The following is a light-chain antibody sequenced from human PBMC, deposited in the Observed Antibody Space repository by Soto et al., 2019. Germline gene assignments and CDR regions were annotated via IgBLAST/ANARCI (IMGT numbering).Light chain of an antibody. J-gene: IGLJ1*01. CDR2: DVS. V-gene: IGLV2-14*01. Sequence: QSALTQPASVSGSPGQSITISCTGISSDVGGYNYVSWYQQHPGKAPKLMIYDVSNRPSGVSNRFSGSKSGNTASLTISGLQAADEGDYYCSSYTSSDTYVFGTGTKVTVL. CDR3: SSYTSSDTYV. CDR1: SSDVGGYNY.